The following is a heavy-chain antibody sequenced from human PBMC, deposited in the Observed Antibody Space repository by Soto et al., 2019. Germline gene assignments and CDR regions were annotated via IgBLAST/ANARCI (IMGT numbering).Heavy chain of an antibody. J-gene: IGHJ4*02. CDR3: ASSEYYEDTGMCEN. Sequence: ASVKVSCKASGYNFSDFGRTWVRQAPGQGLEWMGWISGKNGNTNYAQKVQGRVTLTADTSTRTAYMEMRALTSDDTGIYYCASSEYYEDTGMCENGGQGPPVTVSS. CDR1: GYNFSDFG. D-gene: IGHD3-3*01. CDR2: ISGKNGNT. V-gene: IGHV1-18*04.